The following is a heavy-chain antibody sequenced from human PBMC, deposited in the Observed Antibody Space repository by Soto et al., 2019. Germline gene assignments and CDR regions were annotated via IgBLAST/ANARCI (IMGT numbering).Heavy chain of an antibody. CDR2: INPNSGAT. CDR1: GYTFTENQ. D-gene: IGHD3-16*01. CDR3: ARDMVSTIGDFDY. J-gene: IGHJ4*02. Sequence: ASVKVSCKASGYTFTENQIHWLRRAPGQGLEWVGWINPNSGATTYAQKFQGRVTMTRDTSIITAHMELSRLRSDDTAIYYCARDMVSTIGDFDYWGQGTLVTVSS. V-gene: IGHV1-2*02.